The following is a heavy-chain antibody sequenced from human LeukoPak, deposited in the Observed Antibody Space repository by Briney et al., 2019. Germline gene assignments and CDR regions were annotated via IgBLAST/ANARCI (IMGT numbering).Heavy chain of an antibody. D-gene: IGHD3-22*01. CDR3: ARGYDSSGYIYYYYYMDV. CDR1: GGSISSSSYY. J-gene: IGHJ6*03. Sequence: SETLSLTCTVSGGSISSSSYYWGWIRQPPGKGLEWIGSIYYSGSTYYNPSLRSRVTISVNTSKNQFSLKLSSVTAADTAVYYCARGYDSSGYIYYYYYMDVWGKGTTVTVSS. V-gene: IGHV4-39*01. CDR2: IYYSGST.